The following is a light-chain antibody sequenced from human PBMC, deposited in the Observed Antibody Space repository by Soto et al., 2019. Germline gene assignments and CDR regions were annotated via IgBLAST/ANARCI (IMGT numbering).Light chain of an antibody. J-gene: IGKJ2*01. CDR1: QSVYNTY. CDR3: QRYGSSPAT. V-gene: IGKV3-20*01. CDR2: GAS. Sequence: EIVLTQSPGTLSLSPGERATLSCRASQSVYNTYLGWYQQKPGQAPRLLIYGASSRTTGTPDRFNGGGSGTEFPLTISRLEPEDFAVYYCQRYGSSPATFGQGTKVEF.